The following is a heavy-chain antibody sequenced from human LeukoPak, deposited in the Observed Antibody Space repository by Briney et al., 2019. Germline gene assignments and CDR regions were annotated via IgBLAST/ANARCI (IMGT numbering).Heavy chain of an antibody. Sequence: PGGSLRLSCAASGFTFSSYAMHWVRQAPGKGLEWVAIIWYDGSNKNYADSVKGRFTISRDNSKNTLSLQMNSLRAEDTAVYYCARESSSGGFDVWGQGTMVIVSS. D-gene: IGHD6-6*01. CDR2: IWYDGSNK. CDR1: GFTFSSYA. CDR3: ARESSSGGFDV. V-gene: IGHV3-33*01. J-gene: IGHJ3*01.